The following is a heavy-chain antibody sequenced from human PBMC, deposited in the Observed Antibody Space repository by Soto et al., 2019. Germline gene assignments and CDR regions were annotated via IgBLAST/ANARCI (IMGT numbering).Heavy chain of an antibody. Sequence: SETLSLTCAVYGGSFSGYYWSWVRQPPGKGLEWIGEINHSGSTNYNPSLKSRVTISVDTSKNQFSLKLSSVTAADTAVYYCARGCPSILTLYYYYGMDVWGQGTTVTVSS. D-gene: IGHD3-9*01. V-gene: IGHV4-34*01. CDR2: INHSGST. CDR3: ARGCPSILTLYYYYGMDV. CDR1: GGSFSGYY. J-gene: IGHJ6*02.